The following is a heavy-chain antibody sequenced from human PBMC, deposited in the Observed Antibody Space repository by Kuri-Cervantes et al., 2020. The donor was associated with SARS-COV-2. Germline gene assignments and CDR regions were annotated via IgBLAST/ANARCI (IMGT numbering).Heavy chain of an antibody. CDR1: GYTLMELS. J-gene: IGHJ3*01. V-gene: IGHV1-24*01. CDR3: TTGGLFRFGESASPPV. Sequence: ASVKVSCKVSGYTLMELSIHWVRQTPGEGLEWMGGFDREDGKVVYAQRFQGRVTLTDDSFADTTYMELINLQSADAATYFCTTGGLFRFGESASPPVRGQGAMVTVSS. D-gene: IGHD3-10*01. CDR2: FDREDGKV.